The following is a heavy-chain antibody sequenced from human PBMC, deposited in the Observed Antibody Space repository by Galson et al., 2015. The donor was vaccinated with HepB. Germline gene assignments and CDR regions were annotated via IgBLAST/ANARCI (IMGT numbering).Heavy chain of an antibody. Sequence: SVKVSCKASGYTSTSYDINWVRQATGQGLEWMGWMNPNGGNTGYAQKFQGRVTMTRNTSISTAYMELSSLRSEDTAVYYCASDARLYSNYPYSYGMDVWGQGTTVTVSS. CDR1: GYTSTSYD. V-gene: IGHV1-8*01. CDR2: MNPNGGNT. D-gene: IGHD4-11*01. CDR3: ASDARLYSNYPYSYGMDV. J-gene: IGHJ6*02.